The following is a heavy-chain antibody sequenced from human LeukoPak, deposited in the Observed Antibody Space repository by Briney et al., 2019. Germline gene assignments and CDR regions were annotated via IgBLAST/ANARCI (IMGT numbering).Heavy chain of an antibody. CDR2: INPNSGGT. CDR1: GYTFTGYY. Sequence: ASVKVSCKASGYTFTGYYMHWVRQAPGQGLEWMGWINPNSGGTNYAQKFQGRVTMTRDTSISTAYMELSRLRSDDTGVYYCARNSIAVAGTGGPHYYYYYYMDVWGKGTTVTVSS. CDR3: ARNSIAVAGTGGPHYYYYYYMDV. D-gene: IGHD6-19*01. V-gene: IGHV1-2*02. J-gene: IGHJ6*03.